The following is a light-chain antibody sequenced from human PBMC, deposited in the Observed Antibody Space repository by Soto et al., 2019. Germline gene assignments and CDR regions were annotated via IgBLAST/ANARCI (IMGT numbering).Light chain of an antibody. V-gene: IGLV2-11*01. CDR1: SSDVGVYKY. Sequence: QSALIQPRSVSGSPGQSVTISCTGTSSDVGVYKYLSWYRQLPGKAPQLMIYDVITRPSGVPDRFSGSKSGNTASLTISGLQADDEADYYCCSYAGDYTFVFGTGTKLTVL. CDR3: CSYAGDYTFV. CDR2: DVI. J-gene: IGLJ1*01.